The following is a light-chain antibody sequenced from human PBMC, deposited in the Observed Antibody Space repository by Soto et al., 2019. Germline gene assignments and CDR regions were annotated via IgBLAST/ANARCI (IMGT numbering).Light chain of an antibody. Sequence: EIVLTQSPGTLSLSPGKRATLSCRASQSISSSYLAWYQQRPGQAPRLLIYGASSRATGIPDRFSGSGSGTEFTLTISRLEHEDFAVYYCQQYGSSSWTFGQGPKVDIK. J-gene: IGKJ1*01. CDR3: QQYGSSSWT. V-gene: IGKV3-20*01. CDR2: GAS. CDR1: QSISSSY.